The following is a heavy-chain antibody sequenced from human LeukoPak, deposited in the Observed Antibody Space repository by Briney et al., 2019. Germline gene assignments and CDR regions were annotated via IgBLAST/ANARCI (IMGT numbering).Heavy chain of an antibody. CDR3: ARDRYYDFWSGPAGYMDV. J-gene: IGHJ6*03. CDR2: IYTSGST. D-gene: IGHD3-3*01. Sequence: SETLSLTCTVSGGSISSYYWSWIRQPAGKGLEWIGRIYTSGSTNYNPSLKSRVTMSVDMSKNQFSLKLSSVTAADTAVYYCARDRYYDFWSGPAGYMDVWGKGTPVTVSS. CDR1: GGSISSYY. V-gene: IGHV4-4*07.